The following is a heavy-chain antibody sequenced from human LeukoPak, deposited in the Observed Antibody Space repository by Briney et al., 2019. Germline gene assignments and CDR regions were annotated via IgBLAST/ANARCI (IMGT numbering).Heavy chain of an antibody. CDR3: ASAGIAAAGGFYYYYYGMDV. V-gene: IGHV1-2*02. D-gene: IGHD6-13*01. Sequence: ASVKVSCTASGYTFTGYYMHWVRQAPGQGLEWMGWINPNSSGTNYAQKFQGRVTMTRDTSISTAYMELSRLRSDDTAVYYCASAGIAAAGGFYYYYYGMDVWGQGTTVTVSS. CDR1: GYTFTGYY. J-gene: IGHJ6*02. CDR2: INPNSSGT.